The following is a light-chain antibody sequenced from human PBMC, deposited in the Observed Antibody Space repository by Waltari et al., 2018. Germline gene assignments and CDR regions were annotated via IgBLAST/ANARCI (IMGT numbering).Light chain of an antibody. CDR2: YDS. CDR3: QVWDNGADHPAVV. V-gene: IGLV3-21*04. J-gene: IGLJ2*01. Sequence: SYVLTQPPSVSVAPGETARITCGGKDIGSKSVPWYRQKPGQAPGLVIRYDSDRPAGIPGRLSGSKSGNTATLTISRVEGGDEADYDCQVWDNGADHPAVVFGGGTKVTVL. CDR1: DIGSKS.